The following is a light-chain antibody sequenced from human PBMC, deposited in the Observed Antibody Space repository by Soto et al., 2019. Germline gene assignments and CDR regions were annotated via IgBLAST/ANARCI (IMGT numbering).Light chain of an antibody. CDR1: SSDVGHSNF. CDR3: NAQADNGKHV. V-gene: IGLV2-8*01. J-gene: IGLJ1*01. Sequence: QSALTQPPSASGSPGQSVTISCTGSSSDVGHSNFVSWYQQHPGKGPKLISYEVSKRPSGVPDRFSGSKSGNTASLSVSGLQDEDEADYFCNAQADNGKHVFGTGTKLTVL. CDR2: EVS.